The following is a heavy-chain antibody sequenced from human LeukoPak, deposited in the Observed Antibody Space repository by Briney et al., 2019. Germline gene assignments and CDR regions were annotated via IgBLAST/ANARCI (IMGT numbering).Heavy chain of an antibody. CDR2: IIPILGIA. CDR1: GGTFSSYA. CDR3: ARDRIVGATRGPGGDY. D-gene: IGHD1-26*01. J-gene: IGHJ4*02. V-gene: IGHV1-69*04. Sequence: ASVKVSCKASGGTFSSYAISWVRQAPGQGLGWMGRIIPILGIANYAQKFQGRVTITADKSTSTAYMELSSLRSEDTAVYYCARDRIVGATRGPGGDYWGQGTLVTVSS.